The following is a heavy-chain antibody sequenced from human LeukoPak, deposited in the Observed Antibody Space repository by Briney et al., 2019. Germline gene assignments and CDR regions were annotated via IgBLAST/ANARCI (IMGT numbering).Heavy chain of an antibody. CDR1: GFTFSSFR. CDR3: ARGTVTMVDY. V-gene: IGHV3-48*02. Sequence: GGSLRLSCAASGFTFSSFRMNWVRQAPGKGLEWLSDISVTSEKSYAASVKGRFTISRDNAKNSLYLQMNSLKDEDTAVYYCARGTVTMVDYWGQGTLVTASS. J-gene: IGHJ4*02. CDR2: ISVTSEK. D-gene: IGHD3-10*01.